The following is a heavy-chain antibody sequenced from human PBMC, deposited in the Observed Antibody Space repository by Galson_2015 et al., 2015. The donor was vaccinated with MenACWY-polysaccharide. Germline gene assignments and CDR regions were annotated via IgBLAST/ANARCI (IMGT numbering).Heavy chain of an antibody. CDR2: MNPNSGNT. CDR3: ARGGIYYYDSRGYLNWFDP. J-gene: IGHJ5*02. D-gene: IGHD3-22*01. V-gene: IGHV1-8*01. Sequence: SVKVSCKASGYSFSSYDINWVRQTPGQGLEWMGWMNPNSGNTGYAQKFQGRVTMTRNTSISIAYMELSSLRSEDTAVYYCARGGIYYYDSRGYLNWFDPWGQGTLVTVAS. CDR1: GYSFSSYD.